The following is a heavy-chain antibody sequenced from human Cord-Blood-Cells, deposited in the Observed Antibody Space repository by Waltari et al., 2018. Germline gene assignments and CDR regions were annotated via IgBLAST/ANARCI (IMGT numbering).Heavy chain of an antibody. V-gene: IGHV3-21*01. CDR3: ARALVGATAFYI. CDR1: GFTFRSYS. Sequence: EVQLVESGGGLVQPGGSLRLPCAASGFTFRSYSLHGVRQAPGKGLEWVSSISSSSSYIYYADSVKGRFTISRDNAKNSLYLQMNSLRAEDTAVYYCARALVGATAFYIWGQGTMVTVSS. D-gene: IGHD1-26*01. CDR2: ISSSSSYI. J-gene: IGHJ3*02.